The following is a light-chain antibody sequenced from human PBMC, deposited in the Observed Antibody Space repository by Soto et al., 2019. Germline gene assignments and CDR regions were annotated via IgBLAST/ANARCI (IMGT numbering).Light chain of an antibody. CDR3: CSYAGTYSYV. CDR1: SGDVGGYNF. Sequence: QSVLTQPRSVSGSPGQSVTISCTGTSGDVGGYNFVSWYQHHPGKAPKLIIYDVYKRPSGVPDRFSASKSGTTASLTISGLQAEDEAAYYCCSYAGTYSYVFGPGTKVTVL. J-gene: IGLJ1*01. V-gene: IGLV2-11*01. CDR2: DVY.